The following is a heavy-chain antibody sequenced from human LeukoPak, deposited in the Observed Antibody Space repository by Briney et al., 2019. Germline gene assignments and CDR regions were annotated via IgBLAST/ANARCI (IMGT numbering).Heavy chain of an antibody. Sequence: SETLSLTCTVSGGSISSYYWSWIRQPAGKGLEWIGRIYTSGSTNYNPSLKSRVTMSVDTSKNQFSLKLSSVAAADTAVYYCARDDAVAGFFDYWGQGTLVTVSS. CDR2: IYTSGST. J-gene: IGHJ4*02. V-gene: IGHV4-4*07. CDR1: GGSISSYY. D-gene: IGHD6-19*01. CDR3: ARDDAVAGFFDY.